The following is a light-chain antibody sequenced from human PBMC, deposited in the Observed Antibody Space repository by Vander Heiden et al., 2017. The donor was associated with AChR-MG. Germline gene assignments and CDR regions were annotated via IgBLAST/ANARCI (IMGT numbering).Light chain of an antibody. V-gene: IGLV1-44*01. Sequence: HSVLTQPPPASGTPGQSVTISCSGNSSNIGSNTVNWYQHLPGTAPKVLMYSNNQRPSGVPDRFSGSKSGTSASLAISGLQSEDEADYYCTAWDDSLNGPAFGGGTKVTVL. J-gene: IGLJ2*01. CDR2: SNN. CDR1: SSNIGSNT. CDR3: TAWDDSLNGPA.